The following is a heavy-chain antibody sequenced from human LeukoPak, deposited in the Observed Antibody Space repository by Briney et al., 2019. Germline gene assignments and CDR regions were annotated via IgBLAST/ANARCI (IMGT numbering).Heavy chain of an antibody. Sequence: GGSLRLSCAASGFTFSSYEMNWVRQAPGKGLEWVAVISYDGSDKYYADSVKGRFTISRDNSKNTLYLQMNSLRGEDTALYYCAKGYYYMDVWGKGTTVTVSS. V-gene: IGHV3-30*18. CDR3: AKGYYYMDV. J-gene: IGHJ6*03. CDR2: ISYDGSDK. CDR1: GFTFSSYE.